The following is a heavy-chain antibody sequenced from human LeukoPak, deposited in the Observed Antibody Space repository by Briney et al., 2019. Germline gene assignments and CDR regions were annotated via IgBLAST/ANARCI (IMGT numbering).Heavy chain of an antibody. J-gene: IGHJ6*02. D-gene: IGHD3-22*01. CDR3: ARDRSPEHYYDSSHWDYYYGMDV. CDR1: GGSISNYY. CDR2: IYYSGST. Sequence: SETLSLTCTVSGGSISNYYWSWVRQPPGKGLEWIGYIYYSGSTNYNPSLKSRVTISVDTSKNQFSLKLSSVTAADTAVYYCARDRSPEHYYDSSHWDYYYGMDVWGQGTTVTVSS. V-gene: IGHV4-59*01.